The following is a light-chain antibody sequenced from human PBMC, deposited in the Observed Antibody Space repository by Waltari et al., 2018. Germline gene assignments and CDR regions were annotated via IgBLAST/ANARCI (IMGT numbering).Light chain of an antibody. CDR3: AAWDDSLSAVV. CDR1: GSNIGPNF. CDR2: RSD. Sequence: QSALTQPPAASGTPGQRLIISCSGSGSNIGPNFVYWYQQFPGTAPKLLIYRSDQRASGVPDRFSGSKSGSSASLAISGLQSEDESLYYCAAWDDSLSAVVFGGDTQVTVL. J-gene: IGLJ7*01. V-gene: IGLV1-47*01.